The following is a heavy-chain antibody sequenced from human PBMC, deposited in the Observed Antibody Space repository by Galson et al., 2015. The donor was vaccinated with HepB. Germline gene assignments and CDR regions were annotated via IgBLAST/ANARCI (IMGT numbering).Heavy chain of an antibody. D-gene: IGHD3-10*01. V-gene: IGHV1-69*13. CDR2: IIPIFGTA. J-gene: IGHJ6*03. CDR3: ARGEGGSGIFPYYYYMDV. CDR1: GGTFSSYA. Sequence: SVKASCKASGGTFSSYAISWVRQAPGQGLEWMGGIIPIFGTANYAQKFQGRVTITADESTSTAYMELSSLRSEDTAVYYCARGEGGSGIFPYYYYMDVWGKGTTVTVSS.